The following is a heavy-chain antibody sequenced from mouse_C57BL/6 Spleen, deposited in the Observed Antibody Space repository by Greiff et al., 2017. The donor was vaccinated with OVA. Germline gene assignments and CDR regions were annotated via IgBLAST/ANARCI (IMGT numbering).Heavy chain of an antibody. V-gene: IGHV1-80*01. CDR2: IYPGDGDT. Sequence: VHLVESGAELVKPGASVKISCKASGYAFSSYWMNWVKQRPGKGLEWIGQIYPGDGDTNYKGKFKGKATLTVDKSSSTAYMQLSSLTSEDSAVYFCASCVTRTGYFDYWGQGTTLTVSS. CDR1: GYAFSSYW. CDR3: ASCVTRTGYFDY. J-gene: IGHJ2*01. D-gene: IGHD3-3*01.